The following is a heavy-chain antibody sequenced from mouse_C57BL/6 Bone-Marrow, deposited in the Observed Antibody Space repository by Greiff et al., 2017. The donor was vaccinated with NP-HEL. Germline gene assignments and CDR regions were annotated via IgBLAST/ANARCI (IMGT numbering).Heavy chain of an antibody. CDR2: IYPRSGNT. V-gene: IGHV1-81*01. Sequence: VQLQQSGAELARPGASVKLSCKASGYTFTSYGISWVKQRTGQGLEWIGEIYPRSGNTYYNEKFKGKATFTADTSSTTAYMHLSSLTTEDSAIYYCARSGGRSFDYWGQGTTLTVSS. J-gene: IGHJ2*01. CDR1: GYTFTSYG. D-gene: IGHD4-1*01. CDR3: ARSGGRSFDY.